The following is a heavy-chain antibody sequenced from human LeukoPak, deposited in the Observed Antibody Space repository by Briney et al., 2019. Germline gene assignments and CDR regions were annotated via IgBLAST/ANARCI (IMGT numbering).Heavy chain of an antibody. J-gene: IGHJ4*02. D-gene: IGHD6-13*01. Sequence: SETLSLTCAVSGGSISSSGYYWSWIRQPPGKGLEWIAYMYRSGTTYYNPSLKSRVTISIDRSNNQFSLKLSSVTAADTAVYYCARDPYGAAGSFDYWGQGTLVTVSS. CDR2: MYRSGTT. CDR3: ARDPYGAAGSFDY. V-gene: IGHV4-30-2*01. CDR1: GGSISSSGYY.